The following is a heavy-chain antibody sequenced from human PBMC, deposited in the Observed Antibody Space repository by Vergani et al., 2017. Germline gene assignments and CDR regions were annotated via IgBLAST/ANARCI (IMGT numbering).Heavy chain of an antibody. J-gene: IGHJ6*03. CDR1: GYSFTSYW. V-gene: IGHV5-51*01. CDR3: ARMVRGVTPYYYYYYYMDV. D-gene: IGHD3-10*01. CDR2: IYPGDSDT. Sequence: EVQLVPSGAEVKKPGESLKISCKGSGYSFTSYWIGWVRQMPGKGLEWMGIIYPGDSDTRYSPSFQGQVTISADKSISTAYLQWSSLKASDTAMYYCARMVRGVTPYYYYYYYMDVWGKGTTVTVSS.